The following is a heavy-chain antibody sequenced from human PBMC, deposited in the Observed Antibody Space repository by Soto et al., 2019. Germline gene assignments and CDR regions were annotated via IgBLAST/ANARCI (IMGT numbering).Heavy chain of an antibody. J-gene: IGHJ4*02. Sequence: SETLSLTCTVSGGSISSSSYYWGWIRQPPGKGLEWIGSIYYSGSTYYNPSLKSRVTISVDRSKNHFSLKLSSVTAADTAVYYCARRYGGNFDYWGQGTLVTVSS. CDR1: GGSISSSSYY. CDR3: ARRYGGNFDY. D-gene: IGHD1-26*01. V-gene: IGHV4-39*07. CDR2: IYYSGST.